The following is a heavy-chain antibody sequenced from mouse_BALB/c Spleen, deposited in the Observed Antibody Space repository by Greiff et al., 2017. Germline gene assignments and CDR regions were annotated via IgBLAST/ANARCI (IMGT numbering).Heavy chain of an antibody. V-gene: IGHV5-12-1*01. D-gene: IGHD1-1*01. CDR2: ISSGGGST. J-gene: IGHJ2*01. Sequence: EVKLVESGGGLVKPGGSLKLSCAASGFAFSSYDMSWVRQTPEKRLEWVAYISSGGGSTYYPDTVKGRFTISRDNAKNTLYLQMSSLKSEDTAMYYCARPHYYGSSPYFDYWGQGTTLTVSS. CDR3: ARPHYYGSSPYFDY. CDR1: GFAFSSYD.